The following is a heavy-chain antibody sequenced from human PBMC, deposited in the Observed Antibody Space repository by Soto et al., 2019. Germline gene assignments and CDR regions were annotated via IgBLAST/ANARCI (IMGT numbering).Heavy chain of an antibody. J-gene: IGHJ4*02. CDR1: GGSISSGDYY. D-gene: IGHD5-18*01. CDR2: IYYSGST. Sequence: QVQLQESGPGLVKPSQTLSLTCTVSGGSISSGDYYWSWIRQPPGNGLEWIGYIYYSGSTYYNPSLKSRVTMSVDTSKNQFSLKLSAVTAADPAVYYCASVASGIQLWLLFDYWGQGTLVTVSS. CDR3: ASVASGIQLWLLFDY. V-gene: IGHV4-30-4*01.